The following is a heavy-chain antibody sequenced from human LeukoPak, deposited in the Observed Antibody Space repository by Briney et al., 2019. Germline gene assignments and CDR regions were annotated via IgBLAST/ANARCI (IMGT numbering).Heavy chain of an antibody. CDR2: INPNTGRT. V-gene: IGHV1-2*02. Sequence: ASVTVSCKASGYTFTGYYLHWVRQAPGQGLEWMGWINPNTGRTLYVQNFQGRVTMTRDTSISTAYMELSRLRSDDTAFYYCTRDLGQSSGLSWGQGTLVTVSS. CDR1: GYTFTGYY. D-gene: IGHD3-10*01. J-gene: IGHJ5*02. CDR3: TRDLGQSSGLS.